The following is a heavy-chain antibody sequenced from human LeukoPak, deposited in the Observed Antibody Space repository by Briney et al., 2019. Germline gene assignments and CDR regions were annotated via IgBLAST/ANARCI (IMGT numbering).Heavy chain of an antibody. CDR3: ASTSIIRGYDHDQYY. CDR1: GGSISSYY. Sequence: PSETLSLTCTVSGGSISSYYWSWIRQPPGKGLEWIGYIYYSGSTNYNPSLKSRVTISVDTSKNQFSLKLSSVTAADTAVYYCASTSIIRGYDHDQYYWGQGTLVTVSS. CDR2: IYYSGST. D-gene: IGHD5-12*01. J-gene: IGHJ4*02. V-gene: IGHV4-59*01.